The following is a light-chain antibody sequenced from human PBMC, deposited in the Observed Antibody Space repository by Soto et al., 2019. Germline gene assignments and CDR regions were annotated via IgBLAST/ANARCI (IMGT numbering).Light chain of an antibody. V-gene: IGLV2-8*01. CDR2: EVD. CDR3: TSYAGNSNYV. J-gene: IGLJ1*01. Sequence: SALTQPPSASGSAGQSVTISSTGPTNDVGGFNYVSWYQQHPGRVPKLIIYEVDKRPSGVPDRFSGSKSGNTASLTVSGLQADDEADYYCTSYAGNSNYVFGTGTKGTVL. CDR1: TNDVGGFNY.